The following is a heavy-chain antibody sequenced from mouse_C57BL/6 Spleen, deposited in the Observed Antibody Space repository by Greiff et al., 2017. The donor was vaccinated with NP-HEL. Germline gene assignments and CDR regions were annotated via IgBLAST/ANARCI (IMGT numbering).Heavy chain of an antibody. CDR1: GFTFSDYG. Sequence: EVQLVESGGGLVKPGGSLKLSCAASGFTFSDYGMHWVRQAPEKGLEWVAYISSGSSTIYYADTVKGRFTISRDNAKNTLFLQMTSLRSEDTAMYYCARRPYSNYEGYYAMDYWGQGTSVTVSS. CDR2: ISSGSSTI. V-gene: IGHV5-17*01. J-gene: IGHJ4*01. CDR3: ARRPYSNYEGYYAMDY. D-gene: IGHD2-5*01.